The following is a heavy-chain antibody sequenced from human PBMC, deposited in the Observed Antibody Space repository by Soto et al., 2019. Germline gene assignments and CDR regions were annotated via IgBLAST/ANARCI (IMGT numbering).Heavy chain of an antibody. CDR2: ISWNSGSI. D-gene: IGHD3-10*01. Sequence: EVQLVESGGGLVQPGRSLRLSCAASGFTFDDYAMHWVRQAPGKGLEWVSGISWNSGSIGYADSVKGRFTISRDNAKNSLSLQMNSLRAEDTALYYCAKDDITMVRGVMSYYGMDVWCQGTTVTVSS. J-gene: IGHJ6*02. V-gene: IGHV3-9*01. CDR3: AKDDITMVRGVMSYYGMDV. CDR1: GFTFDDYA.